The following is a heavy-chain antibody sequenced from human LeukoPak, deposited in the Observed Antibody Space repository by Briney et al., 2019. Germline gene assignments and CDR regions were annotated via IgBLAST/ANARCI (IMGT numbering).Heavy chain of an antibody. J-gene: IGHJ4*02. CDR2: TNRDDSDT. CDR3: ARSANYFDTSGQDY. Sequence: GGSLRLSCAASGXTFSGYWVHWVRQAPGKGLVWVSRTNRDDSDTSYADSVKGRFTISRDKAKSTLYLQMNSLRVEDTAVYYCARSANYFDTSGQDYWGQGTLVTVSS. CDR1: GXTFSGYW. D-gene: IGHD3-22*01. V-gene: IGHV3-74*01.